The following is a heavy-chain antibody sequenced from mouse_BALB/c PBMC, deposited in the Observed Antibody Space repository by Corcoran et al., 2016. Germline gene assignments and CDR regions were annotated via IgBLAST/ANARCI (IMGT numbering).Heavy chain of an antibody. CDR2: INTYTGEP. Sequence: QIQLVQSGPALKKPGETVKISCKASGYTFTNYGMNWVKQAPGKGLKWMGWINTYTGEPTYADDFKGRFAFSLETSASTAYLQINNLKNEDMATYFCARSRVTNSDAMDYWGQGTSVTVSS. CDR1: GYTFTNYG. V-gene: IGHV9-1*02. CDR3: ARSRVTNSDAMDY. D-gene: IGHD2-2*01. J-gene: IGHJ4*01.